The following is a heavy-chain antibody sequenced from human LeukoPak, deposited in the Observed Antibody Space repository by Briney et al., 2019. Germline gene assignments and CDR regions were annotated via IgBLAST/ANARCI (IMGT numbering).Heavy chain of an antibody. D-gene: IGHD2-2*01. CDR3: ARHAAFAEYQSHLTHFDY. J-gene: IGHJ4*02. Sequence: SETLSLTCTVSGGSISSYYWSWIRQPPGQRLEWIGYIYHSGSTNYNSSLKSRVTISVDTSKNQFSLKLSSVTAADTAVYYCARHAAFAEYQSHLTHFDYWGQGTLVTVSS. V-gene: IGHV4-59*08. CDR2: IYHSGST. CDR1: GGSISSYY.